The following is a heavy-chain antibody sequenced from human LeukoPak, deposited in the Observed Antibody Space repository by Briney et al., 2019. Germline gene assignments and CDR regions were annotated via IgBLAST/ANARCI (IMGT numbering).Heavy chain of an antibody. CDR3: AVVVCSGGSCYHDY. CDR2: IYYSGST. CDR1: GGSISSYY. V-gene: IGHV4-59*01. J-gene: IGHJ4*02. D-gene: IGHD2-15*01. Sequence: SETPSLTCTVSGGSISSYYWSWIRQPPGKGLEWIGYIYYSGSTNYNPSLKSRVTISVDTSKNQFSLKLSSVTAADTAVYYCAVVVCSGGSCYHDYWGQGTLVTVSS.